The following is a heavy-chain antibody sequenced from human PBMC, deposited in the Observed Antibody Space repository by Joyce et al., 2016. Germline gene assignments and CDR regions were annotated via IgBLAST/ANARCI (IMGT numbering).Heavy chain of an antibody. CDR1: SGPLSGFF. J-gene: IGHJ4*02. Sequence: QVQLQQWGAGLLKTSETLSLTCAVYSGPLSGFFWSWGRQPPGKVLELIGDITNSGATHYNPSLKSRLTMSVDRSRKEFSLKLSSVTVADTAIYYCARSQWLAPLMYWGQGTPVTVSS. V-gene: IGHV4-34*02. CDR2: ITNSGAT. D-gene: IGHD6-19*01. CDR3: ARSQWLAPLMY.